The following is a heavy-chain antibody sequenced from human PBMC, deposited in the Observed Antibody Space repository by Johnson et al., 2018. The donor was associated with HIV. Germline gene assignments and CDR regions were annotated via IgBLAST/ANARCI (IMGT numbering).Heavy chain of an antibody. J-gene: IGHJ3*02. D-gene: IGHD1-26*01. Sequence: QVQLVESGGGVVQPGRSLRLSCAASGFTFSSYAMHWVRQAPGKGLEWVAVISYDGSNKYYADSVKGRFPISRDNSKNTLYLQMNSLRAEDTAVYYCARGKYSGSFTSPDAFDIWGQGTMVTVSS. V-gene: IGHV3-30*04. CDR1: GFTFSSYA. CDR2: ISYDGSNK. CDR3: ARGKYSGSFTSPDAFDI.